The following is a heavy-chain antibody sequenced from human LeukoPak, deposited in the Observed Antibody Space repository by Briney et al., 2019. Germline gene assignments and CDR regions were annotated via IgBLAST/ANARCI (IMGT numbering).Heavy chain of an antibody. D-gene: IGHD3-22*01. J-gene: IGHJ5*02. CDR2: ISYTGST. Sequence: SETLSLTCTVSGGSISSHYWSWIRQPPGKGLEWIGYISYTGSTNYNPSLKSRVTISVATPKTHFSLRLTSVTAADTAVYYCARHVETHYENCFDPWGQGTLVTVSS. CDR3: ARHVETHYENCFDP. CDR1: GGSISSHY. V-gene: IGHV4-59*08.